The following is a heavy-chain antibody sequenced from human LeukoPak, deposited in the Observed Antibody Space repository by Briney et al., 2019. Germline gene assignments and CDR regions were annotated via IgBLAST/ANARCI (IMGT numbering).Heavy chain of an antibody. CDR3: AKENRERDFDY. V-gene: IGHV3-21*01. CDR2: ISSSSYI. J-gene: IGHJ4*02. Sequence: GGSLRLSCAASGFTFSSMNWVRQAPGKGLEWVSSISSSSYIYYADSVKGRFTISRDNAKNSLYLQLNSLRAEDTAVYYCAKENRERDFDYWGQGTLVTVSS. D-gene: IGHD5-24*01. CDR1: GFTFSS.